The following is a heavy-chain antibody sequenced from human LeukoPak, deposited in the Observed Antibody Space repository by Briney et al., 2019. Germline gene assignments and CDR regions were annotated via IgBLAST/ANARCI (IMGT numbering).Heavy chain of an antibody. CDR2: INHSGST. CDR3: ARRRDYYYYGMDV. CDR1: GGSFSGYY. V-gene: IGHV4-34*01. Sequence: SETLSLTCAVYGGSFSGYYWSWIRQPPGKGLEWIGEINHSGSTNYNPSLKSRVTISVDTSKNQFSLKLSSVTAADTAVYYCARRRDYYYYGMDVWGQGTTVTVSS. J-gene: IGHJ6*02.